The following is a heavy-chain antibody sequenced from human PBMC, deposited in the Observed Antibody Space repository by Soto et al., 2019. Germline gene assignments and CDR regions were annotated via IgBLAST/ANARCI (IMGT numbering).Heavy chain of an antibody. V-gene: IGHV4-34*01. Sequence: QVQLQQWGAGLLKPSETLSLSCAVYGGYFNDNYYTWFRQPPGKGLEWIGEISRSGTTKYIPSLKSRASISFDTSTTQVSLKVTSVTAADTAVYDCATSLWFGTQVELWGQGALVTVAS. D-gene: IGHD3-10*01. CDR1: GGYFNDNY. CDR3: ATSLWFGTQVEL. J-gene: IGHJ5*02. CDR2: ISRSGTT.